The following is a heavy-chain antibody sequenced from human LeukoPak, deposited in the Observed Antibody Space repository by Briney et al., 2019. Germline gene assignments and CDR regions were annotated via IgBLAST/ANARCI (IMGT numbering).Heavy chain of an antibody. J-gene: IGHJ4*02. Sequence: ASVKVSCKASGYTFTSYGISWVRRAPGQGLEWMGWISAYNGNTNYAQKLQGRVTMTTDTSTSTAYMELRSLRSDDTAVYYCARDPFSFRPLDYWGQGTLVTVSS. CDR2: ISAYNGNT. CDR3: ARDPFSFRPLDY. D-gene: IGHD3-16*02. CDR1: GYTFTSYG. V-gene: IGHV1-18*01.